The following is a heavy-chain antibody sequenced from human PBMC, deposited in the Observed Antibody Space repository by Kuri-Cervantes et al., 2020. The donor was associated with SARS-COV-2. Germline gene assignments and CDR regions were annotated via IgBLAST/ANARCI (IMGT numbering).Heavy chain of an antibody. D-gene: IGHD3-3*01. Sequence: GGSLRLSCAASGFTFSSYGMHWVRQAPGKGLEWVAVIWYDGSNKYYADSVKGRFTISRDNSKNTLYLQMNSLRAEDTAVYYCARDAEPTYYDFWSGYYPGRYGMDVWGQGTTVTVSS. CDR1: GFTFSSYG. CDR3: ARDAEPTYYDFWSGYYPGRYGMDV. J-gene: IGHJ6*02. V-gene: IGHV3-33*01. CDR2: IWYDGSNK.